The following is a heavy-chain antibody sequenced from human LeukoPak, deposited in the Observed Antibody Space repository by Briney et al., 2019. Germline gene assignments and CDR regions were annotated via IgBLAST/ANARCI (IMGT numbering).Heavy chain of an antibody. CDR3: ARDLHSFGYSYCGGDCYSWLDY. CDR1: GGTFSIYA. Sequence: ASVKVSCKASGGTFSIYAISWVRQAPGQGLEWMGGIIPIFGTANYAQKFQGRVTITADESTSTAYMELSSLRSEDTAVYYCARDLHSFGYSYCGGDCYSWLDYWGQGTLVTVSS. J-gene: IGHJ4*02. V-gene: IGHV1-69*13. D-gene: IGHD2-21*02. CDR2: IIPIFGTA.